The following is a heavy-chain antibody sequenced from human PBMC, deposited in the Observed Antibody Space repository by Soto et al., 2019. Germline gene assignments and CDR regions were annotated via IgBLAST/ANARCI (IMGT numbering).Heavy chain of an antibody. Sequence: ASVKVSCKASGYTFTSYGISWVRKAPGQELEWMGWISAYNGNTNYAQKLQGRVTMTRDTSTSTAYMVLRSLRSDDTAVYYCARSVRSSSCFDGFDYWGQGTLVTVSS. CDR2: ISAYNGNT. V-gene: IGHV1-18*04. J-gene: IGHJ4*02. CDR3: ARSVRSSSCFDGFDY. CDR1: GYTFTSYG. D-gene: IGHD3-9*01.